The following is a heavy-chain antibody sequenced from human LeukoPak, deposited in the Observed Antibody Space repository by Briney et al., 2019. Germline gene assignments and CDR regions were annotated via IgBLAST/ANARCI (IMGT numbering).Heavy chain of an antibody. D-gene: IGHD3-10*01. J-gene: IGHJ4*02. CDR1: GGTXSSYA. V-gene: IGHV1-69*13. CDR2: IIPIFGTA. Sequence: SVKVSCKASGGTXSSYAISWVRQAPGQGLEWMGGIIPIFGTANYAQKFQGRVTITADESTSTAYMELSSLRSEDTAVYYCARGIGELPPYYFDYWGQGTLVTVSS. CDR3: ARGIGELPPYYFDY.